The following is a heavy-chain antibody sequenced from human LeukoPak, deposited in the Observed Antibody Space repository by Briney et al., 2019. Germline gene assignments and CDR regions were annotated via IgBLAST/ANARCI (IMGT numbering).Heavy chain of an antibody. J-gene: IGHJ4*02. D-gene: IGHD6-13*01. CDR3: ARGQGSHGQQLGDY. V-gene: IGHV1-8*01. CDR1: GYTFNSYD. CDR2: MNPNSGNT. Sequence: GASVKVSCKASGYTFNSYDINWVRQATGQGLEWMGWMNPNSGNTGYAQKFQGRVTMTRNASMSTAHMVLSSLRSEDTAVYYCARGQGSHGQQLGDYWGQGTLVTVSS.